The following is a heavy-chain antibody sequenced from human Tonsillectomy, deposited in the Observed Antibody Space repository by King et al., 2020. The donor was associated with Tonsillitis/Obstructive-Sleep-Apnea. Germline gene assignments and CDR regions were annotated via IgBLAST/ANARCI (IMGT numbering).Heavy chain of an antibody. Sequence: VQLVESGGGVVQPGRSLRLSCAASGFTFSSYGMHWVRQAPGKGLEWVAVIWYDGSNKYYADSVKGRFTISRDNSKNTLYLLMNSLRAEDTAVYYCARVAIVVVPAAMSYDYFDYWGQGTLVTVSS. J-gene: IGHJ4*02. V-gene: IGHV3-33*01. CDR1: GFTFSSYG. CDR3: ARVAIVVVPAAMSYDYFDY. D-gene: IGHD2-2*03. CDR2: IWYDGSNK.